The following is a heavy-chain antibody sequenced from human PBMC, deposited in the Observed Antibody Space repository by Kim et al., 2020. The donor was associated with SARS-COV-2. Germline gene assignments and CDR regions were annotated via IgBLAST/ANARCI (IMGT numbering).Heavy chain of an antibody. Sequence: SETLSLTCAVYGGSFSGYYWSWIRQPPGKGLEWIGEINHSGSTNYNPSLKSRVTISVDTSKNQFSLKLSSVTAADTAVYYCASASNYDSSFTVAFDIWGQGTRVTVSS. CDR1: GGSFSGYY. CDR3: ASASNYDSSFTVAFDI. D-gene: IGHD3-22*01. V-gene: IGHV4-34*01. CDR2: INHSGST. J-gene: IGHJ3*02.